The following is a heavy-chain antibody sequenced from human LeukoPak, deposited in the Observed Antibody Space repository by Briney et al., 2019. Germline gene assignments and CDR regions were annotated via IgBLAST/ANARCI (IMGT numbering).Heavy chain of an antibody. CDR3: AADPYYYDSSGYDY. CDR2: IVVGSGNT. J-gene: IGHJ4*02. CDR1: GYTFTSYD. V-gene: IGHV1-58*02. D-gene: IGHD3-22*01. Sequence: SVKVSCKASGYTFTSYDINWVRQARGQRLEWIGWIVVGSGNTNYAQKFQERVTITRDMSTSTAYMELSSLRSEDTAVYYCAADPYYYDSSGYDYWGQGTLVTVSS.